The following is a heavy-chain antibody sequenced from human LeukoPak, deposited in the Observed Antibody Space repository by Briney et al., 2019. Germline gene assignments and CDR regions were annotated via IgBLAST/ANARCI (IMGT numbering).Heavy chain of an antibody. CDR2: INPNSGGT. J-gene: IGHJ4*02. V-gene: IGHV1-2*02. D-gene: IGHD3-16*02. CDR1: GYTFTGYY. Sequence: ASVKVSCKASGYTFTGYYMHWVRQAPRQGLEWMGWINPNSGGTNYAQKFQGRVTMTRDTSISTAYMELSRLRSDDTAVYYCARAYDYVWGSHRSPYFDYWGQGTLVTVSS. CDR3: ARAYDYVWGSHRSPYFDY.